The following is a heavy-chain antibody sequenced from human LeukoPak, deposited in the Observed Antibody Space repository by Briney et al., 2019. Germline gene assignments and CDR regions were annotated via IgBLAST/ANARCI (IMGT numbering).Heavy chain of an antibody. CDR2: ISGSGGST. CDR3: AKAGSGSYYPQDY. D-gene: IGHD3-10*01. J-gene: IGHJ4*02. CDR1: GFTFSSYA. V-gene: IGHV3-23*01. Sequence: GGSLRLSCAASGFTFSSYAMSWVRQAPGKGLEWVSAISGSGGSTYYADSVKGRFTISRDNSKNTLYLQMNSLRAEDAAVYYCAKAGSGSYYPQDYWGQGTLVTVSS.